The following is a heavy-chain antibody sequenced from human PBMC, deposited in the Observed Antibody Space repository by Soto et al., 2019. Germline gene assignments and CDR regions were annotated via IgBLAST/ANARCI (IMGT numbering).Heavy chain of an antibody. V-gene: IGHV3-48*03. Sequence: EVQLVESGGGLVQAGGSLRLFCAASGFTFSNYEMNWVRQAPGKGLEWVSYIGTRGRTIYYADSVKGRFTISRDNAKNSLYLQRNSLRAEDTAVYYCARDPAIYSGKFDYGLDVWGQGPTVTVSS. D-gene: IGHD4-4*01. CDR3: ARDPAIYSGKFDYGLDV. J-gene: IGHJ6*02. CDR1: GFTFSNYE. CDR2: IGTRGRTI.